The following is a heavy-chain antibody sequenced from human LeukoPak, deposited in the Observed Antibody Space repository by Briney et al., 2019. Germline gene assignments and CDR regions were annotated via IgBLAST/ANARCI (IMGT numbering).Heavy chain of an antibody. V-gene: IGHV4-34*01. CDR3: ARARSIAAYYYYYGMDV. D-gene: IGHD6-6*01. Sequence: PSETLSLTCAVYGGSFSGYYWSWLRQPPGKGLEWIGEINHSGSTNYNPSLKSRVTISVDTSKNQFSLKLSSVTAADTAVYYCARARSIAAYYYYYGMDVWGQGTTVTVSS. CDR1: GGSFSGYY. J-gene: IGHJ6*02. CDR2: INHSGST.